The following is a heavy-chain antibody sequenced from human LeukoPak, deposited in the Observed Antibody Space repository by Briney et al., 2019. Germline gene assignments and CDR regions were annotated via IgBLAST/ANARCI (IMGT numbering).Heavy chain of an antibody. J-gene: IGHJ4*02. Sequence: ASVKVSCKASGYTFTGYYMHWVRQAPGRGLEWMGWINPKSGGTNYAQKFQGRVTMTRDTSISTAYMEVSRLRSDDTAVYYCARDLSYYTSGYCDYWGQGTLVTVSS. CDR3: ARDLSYYTSGYCDY. CDR1: GYTFTGYY. CDR2: INPKSGGT. D-gene: IGHD3-10*01. V-gene: IGHV1-2*02.